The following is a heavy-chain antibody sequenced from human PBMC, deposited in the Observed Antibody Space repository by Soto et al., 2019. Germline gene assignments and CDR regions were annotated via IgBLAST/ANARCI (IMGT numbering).Heavy chain of an antibody. Sequence: PGGSLRLSCAASGFTFGVYWISWVRQAPGKGLEWLGTIKWDASEKKYVDSVKGRFTISRDNAKNSLYLQMNSLRAEDTTVYYCARDRGYSTFDYWGQGTLVTV. J-gene: IGHJ4*02. CDR2: IKWDASEK. D-gene: IGHD3-10*01. CDR3: ARDRGYSTFDY. V-gene: IGHV3-7*03. CDR1: GFTFGVYW.